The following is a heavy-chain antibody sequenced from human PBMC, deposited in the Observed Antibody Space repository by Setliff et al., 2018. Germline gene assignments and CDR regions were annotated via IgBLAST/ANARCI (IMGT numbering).Heavy chain of an antibody. CDR1: GFSVSSNY. J-gene: IGHJ4*02. Sequence: PGGSLRLSCAASGFSVSSNYMSWVRQAPGKGLEWLASINPHASEKYYADSVKGRFTISRDNAKNSLSLQMNNLRTEDTAVYYCFGAGTCSYWGQGTLVTVSS. CDR3: FGAGTCSY. D-gene: IGHD3-10*01. V-gene: IGHV3-7*01. CDR2: INPHASEK.